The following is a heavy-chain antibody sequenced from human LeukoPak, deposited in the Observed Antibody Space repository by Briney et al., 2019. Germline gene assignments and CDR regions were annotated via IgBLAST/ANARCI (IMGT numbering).Heavy chain of an antibody. D-gene: IGHD2-2*01. CDR3: AGRRSCTSCYVTFDY. Sequence: SETLSLTCAVYGGSFSGYYWSWIRQPPGKGLEWIGEINHSGGTNYNPSLKSRVTISVDTSKNQFSLKLSSVTAADTAVYYCAGRRSCTSCYVTFDYWGQGTLVTVSS. CDR1: GGSFSGYY. J-gene: IGHJ4*02. CDR2: INHSGGT. V-gene: IGHV4-34*01.